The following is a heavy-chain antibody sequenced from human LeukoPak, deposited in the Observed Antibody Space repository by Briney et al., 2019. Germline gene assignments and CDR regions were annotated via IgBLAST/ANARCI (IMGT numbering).Heavy chain of an antibody. Sequence: ASVKVSCKASGYTFTSYYMHWVRQAPGQGLEWMGIINPSGGSTSYAQKFQGRVTMTRDMSTRTVYMELSSLRFEDTAVYYCARDVRTIVVVTAGYFDYWGQGTLVTVSS. V-gene: IGHV1-46*01. D-gene: IGHD2-21*02. J-gene: IGHJ4*02. CDR2: INPSGGST. CDR3: ARDVRTIVVVTAGYFDY. CDR1: GYTFTSYY.